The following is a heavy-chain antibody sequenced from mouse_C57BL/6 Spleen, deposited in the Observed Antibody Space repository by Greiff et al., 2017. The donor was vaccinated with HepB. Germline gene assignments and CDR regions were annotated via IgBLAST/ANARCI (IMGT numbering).Heavy chain of an antibody. Sequence: QVQLQQPGAELVKPGASVKLSCKASGYTFTSYWMHWVKQRPGRGLEWIGRIGPNSGGTKYNEKFKSKATLTVDKPSSTAYMQLSSLTSEDSAVYYCARSGYGPFFAYWGQGTLVTVSA. V-gene: IGHV1-72*01. CDR2: IGPNSGGT. D-gene: IGHD3-1*01. J-gene: IGHJ3*01. CDR3: ARSGYGPFFAY. CDR1: GYTFTSYW.